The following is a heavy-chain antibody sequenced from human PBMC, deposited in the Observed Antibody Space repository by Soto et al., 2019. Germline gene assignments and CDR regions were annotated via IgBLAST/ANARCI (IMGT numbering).Heavy chain of an antibody. V-gene: IGHV1-46*01. J-gene: IGHJ4*02. CDR1: GYTFTSYY. Sequence: QVQLVQSGAEVKKPGASVKLSCKASGYTFTSYYIHWVRQAPGQRLEWIGIINPNGGSTNYAHNFKGRLTVTRDTSTATVYMELGALTSEDTAVYYCARGLGLGDYWGQGTLVTVSS. CDR2: INPNGGST. D-gene: IGHD3-9*01. CDR3: ARGLGLGDY.